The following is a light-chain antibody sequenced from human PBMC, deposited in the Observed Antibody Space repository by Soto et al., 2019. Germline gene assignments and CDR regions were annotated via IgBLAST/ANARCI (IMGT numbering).Light chain of an antibody. Sequence: EIVLTQSPATLSLSPGERATLSCRASQSVNNYLAWYQQKPGQAPRLVIYDVFNRATGTPARFSGSGSGTDFTLTISSLEPEDFGXXYXXXXSHWPWLTFGGGTRVEIK. J-gene: IGKJ4*01. V-gene: IGKV3-11*01. CDR2: DVF. CDR1: QSVNNY. CDR3: XXXSHWPWLT.